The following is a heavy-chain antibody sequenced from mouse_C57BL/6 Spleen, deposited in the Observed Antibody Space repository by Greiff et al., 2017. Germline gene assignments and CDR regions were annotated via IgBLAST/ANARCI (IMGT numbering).Heavy chain of an antibody. D-gene: IGHD2-5*01. CDR3: ARAYSNYNAMDY. CDR1: GFSLTSYA. V-gene: IGHV2-9-1*01. Sequence: VKLMESGPGLVAPSQSLSITCTVSGFSLTSYAISWVRQPPGKGLEWLGVLWTGGGTNYTSALKSRLSISKDNSKSQVFLKMNSLQTDDTARYYCARAYSNYNAMDYWCQGTSVTFSS. J-gene: IGHJ4*01. CDR2: LWTGGGT.